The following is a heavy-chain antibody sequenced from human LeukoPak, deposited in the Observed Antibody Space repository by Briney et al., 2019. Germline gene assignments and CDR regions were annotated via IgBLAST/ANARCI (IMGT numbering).Heavy chain of an antibody. D-gene: IGHD2-15*01. CDR1: GFTFSSYS. Sequence: GGSLRLSCAASGFTFSSYSMNWVRQAPGKGLEWASYISSSSGTIYYADSVKGRFTISRDNAKNSLYLQMNSLRDEDTAVYYCARVVSSASVAFDYWGQGTLVTVSS. CDR2: ISSSSGTI. J-gene: IGHJ4*02. V-gene: IGHV3-48*02. CDR3: ARVVSSASVAFDY.